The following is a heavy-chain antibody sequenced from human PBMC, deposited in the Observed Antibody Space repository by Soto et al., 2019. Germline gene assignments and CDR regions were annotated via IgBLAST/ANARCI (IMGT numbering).Heavy chain of an antibody. CDR3: ARDMYSSDYVVKWIEP. V-gene: IGHV3-30-3*01. CDR1: GFSFSSYA. D-gene: IGHD6-19*01. J-gene: IGHJ5*02. Sequence: QVRLVESGGGVVQTGRSLRLSCTASGFSFSSYAMYWFRQPPGKGLEWVAVISHDGINKHYADSVKGRVTVSRDNSNHSLDLKRNSLRGEDTARYYCARDMYSSDYVVKWIEPWVQGTLVTVSS. CDR2: ISHDGINK.